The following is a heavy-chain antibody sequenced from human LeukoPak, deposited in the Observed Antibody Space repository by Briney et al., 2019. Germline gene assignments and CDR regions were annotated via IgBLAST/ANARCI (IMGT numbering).Heavy chain of an antibody. V-gene: IGHV1-2*02. J-gene: IGHJ4*02. Sequence: ASVKVSCKASGYTFTGYYMHWVRQAPGQGLEWMGWINPNSGGTNYAQKFQGRVTMTRDTSISTAYMELSRLRSDDTAVYYCARDPDPYYSGGSCYGGPDYWGQGTLVTVSS. D-gene: IGHD2-15*01. CDR2: INPNSGGT. CDR1: GYTFTGYY. CDR3: ARDPDPYYSGGSCYGGPDY.